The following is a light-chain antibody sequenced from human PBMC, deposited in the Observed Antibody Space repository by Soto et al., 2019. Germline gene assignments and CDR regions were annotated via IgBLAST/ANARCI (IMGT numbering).Light chain of an antibody. J-gene: IGKJ1*01. Sequence: DIQMTQSPSTLSASVGDRVTITCRASQSISSWLAWYQQKPGKAPKLLIYKGSSLESGVPSRFSGSGSGTEFTLTISSLQPDHFATYYCQQYHNFWTFGQGTKV. V-gene: IGKV1-5*03. CDR1: QSISSW. CDR3: QQYHNFWT. CDR2: KGS.